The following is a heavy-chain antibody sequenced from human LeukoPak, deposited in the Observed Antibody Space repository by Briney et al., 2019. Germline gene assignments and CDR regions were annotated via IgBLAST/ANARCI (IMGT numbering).Heavy chain of an antibody. CDR1: GDSVSNNNYA. J-gene: IGHJ3*01. Sequence: SQTLSLTCAISGDSVSNNNYAWNWIRQSPWRGLEWLGWTYYRSQWKNDYARSVMSRISVDPDTSKNQFSLHLSSVTHDDTAVYYCAGGYAFDVWGQGTMVTVSS. CDR2: TYYRSQWKN. CDR3: AGGYAFDV. V-gene: IGHV6-1*01.